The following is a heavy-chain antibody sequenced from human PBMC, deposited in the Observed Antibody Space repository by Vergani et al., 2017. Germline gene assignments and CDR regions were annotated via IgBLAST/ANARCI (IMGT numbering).Heavy chain of an antibody. D-gene: IGHD2-21*02. V-gene: IGHV3-30*03. Sequence: QVQLVESGGGVVQPGRSLRLSCAASGFTFSSYGMHWVRQAPGKGLEWVAVISYDGSNKYYADSVKGRFTISRDNSKNTLYLQMNSLRAEDTAVYYCARGNIVVVTATPRFDYWGQGTLVTVSS. CDR2: ISYDGSNK. CDR1: GFTFSSYG. J-gene: IGHJ4*02. CDR3: ARGNIVVVTATPRFDY.